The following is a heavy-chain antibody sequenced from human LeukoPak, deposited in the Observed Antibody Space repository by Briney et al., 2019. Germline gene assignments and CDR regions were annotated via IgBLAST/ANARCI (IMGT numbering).Heavy chain of an antibody. V-gene: IGHV4-61*02. J-gene: IGHJ6*02. CDR3: ARDRASPPYSSSWDYYYYGMDV. D-gene: IGHD6-13*01. CDR2: IYTSGST. Sequence: SETLSLTCTVSGGSISSGSYYWNWIRQPAGKGLEWIGRIYTSGSTNYNPTLKSRVIISVDTSKNQYSLKLSSVTAADAAVYYCARDRASPPYSSSWDYYYYGMDVWGQGTTVTVSS. CDR1: GGSISSGSYY.